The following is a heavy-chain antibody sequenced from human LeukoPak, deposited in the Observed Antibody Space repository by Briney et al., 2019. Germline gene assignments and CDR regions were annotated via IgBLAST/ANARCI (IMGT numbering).Heavy chain of an antibody. CDR3: AGGLSDTIFGVAPPGYYFDY. CDR2: ISSSSSYI. J-gene: IGHJ4*02. CDR1: GFTFSSYS. V-gene: IGHV3-21*01. D-gene: IGHD3-3*01. Sequence: GGSLRLSCAASGFTFSSYSMNWVRQAPGKGLEWVSSISSSSSYIYYADSVKGRFTISRNNAKNSLYLQMNSLRAEDTAVYYCAGGLSDTIFGVAPPGYYFDYWGQGTLVTVSS.